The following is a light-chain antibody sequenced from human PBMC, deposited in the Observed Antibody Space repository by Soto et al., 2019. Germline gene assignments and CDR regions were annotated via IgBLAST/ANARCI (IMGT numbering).Light chain of an antibody. CDR1: SSNNGAGYE. Sequence: QAVVTQPPSVSGAPGQRVTISCTGSSSNNGAGYEVHWYQQLPGTAPKLLIYGNSNRPSGVPDRFSGSKSGTSASLAITGLQAEDEADYYCQSYDSRLSGAIFGGGTKVTVL. CDR2: GNS. V-gene: IGLV1-40*01. CDR3: QSYDSRLSGAI. J-gene: IGLJ2*01.